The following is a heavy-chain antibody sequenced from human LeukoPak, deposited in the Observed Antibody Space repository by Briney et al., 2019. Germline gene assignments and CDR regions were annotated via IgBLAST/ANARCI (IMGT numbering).Heavy chain of an antibody. D-gene: IGHD3-16*01. CDR3: AKVSVCYGCYLDY. V-gene: IGHV3-23*01. CDR2: INGAGDNT. CDR1: GYTISSHG. Sequence: GGSLRLSCAASGYTISSHGLTWVRQAPGKGLEWVSTINGAGDNTYYAETVKGRFTISRDNSKNTLYLQMHSLRAEDTAIYYCAKVSVCYGCYLDYWGQGTLVTVSS. J-gene: IGHJ4*02.